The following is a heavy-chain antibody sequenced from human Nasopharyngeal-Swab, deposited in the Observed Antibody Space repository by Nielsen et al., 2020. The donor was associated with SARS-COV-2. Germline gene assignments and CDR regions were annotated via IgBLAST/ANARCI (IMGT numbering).Heavy chain of an antibody. J-gene: IGHJ5*02. Sequence: WVRQAPGQGLEWLGVIGASAGTKTYAQNFQGRVTMTRDTSTSTVYMELSSLTSEDTTVYYCARSAPYCSGGSCHPPYNWFDPWGQGTLVTVSS. V-gene: IGHV1-46*01. D-gene: IGHD2-15*01. CDR3: ARSAPYCSGGSCHPPYNWFDP. CDR2: IGASAGTK.